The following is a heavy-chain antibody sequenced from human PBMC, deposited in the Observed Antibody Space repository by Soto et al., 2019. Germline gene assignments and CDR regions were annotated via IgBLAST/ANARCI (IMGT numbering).Heavy chain of an antibody. V-gene: IGHV3-30*18. J-gene: IGHJ4*02. Sequence: GGSLRLSCAASGFTFSSYGMHWVRQAPGKGLEWVAVISYDGSNKYYADSVKGRFTISRDNSKSTLYLQMNSLRAEDTAVYYCAQDTMGITGTELDYWGQGTLVTSPQ. D-gene: IGHD1-7*01. CDR1: GFTFSSYG. CDR2: ISYDGSNK. CDR3: AQDTMGITGTELDY.